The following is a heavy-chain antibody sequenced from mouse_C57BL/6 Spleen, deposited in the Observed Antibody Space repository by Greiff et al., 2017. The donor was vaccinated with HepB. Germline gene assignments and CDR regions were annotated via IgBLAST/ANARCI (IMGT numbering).Heavy chain of an antibody. CDR2: IDPSDSYT. CDR1: GYTFTSYW. CDR3: ARSVEKDSSGY. J-gene: IGHJ2*01. Sequence: QVQLKQPGAELVRPGTSVKLSCKASGYTFTSYWMHWVKQRPGQGLEWIGVIDPSDSYTNYNQKFKGKATLTVDTSSSTAYMQLSSLTSEDSAVYYCARSVEKDSSGYWGQGTTLTVSS. D-gene: IGHD3-2*02. V-gene: IGHV1-59*01.